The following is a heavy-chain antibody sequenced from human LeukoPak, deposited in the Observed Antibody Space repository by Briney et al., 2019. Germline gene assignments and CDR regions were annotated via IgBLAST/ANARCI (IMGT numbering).Heavy chain of an antibody. CDR3: ASSGYYDSSGYLSPIY. J-gene: IGHJ4*02. V-gene: IGHV1-2*02. CDR2: INPNSGGT. D-gene: IGHD3-22*01. CDR1: GYTFSSYD. Sequence: ASVKVSCKASGYTFSSYDINWVRQAPGQGLEWMGWINPNSGGTNYAQKFQGRVTMTRDTSISTAYMELSRLRSDDTAVYYCASSGYYDSSGYLSPIYWGQGTLVTVSS.